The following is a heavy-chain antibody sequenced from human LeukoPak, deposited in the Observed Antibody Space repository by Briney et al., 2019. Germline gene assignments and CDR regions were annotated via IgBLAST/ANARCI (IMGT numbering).Heavy chain of an antibody. CDR3: ARDQIYCSGGYCYFDY. Sequence: GGSLRLSCAASGFTFRSYWMHWVRQAPGKGLVWVSRINSDGSSTSYADSAKGRFTISRDNAKNTLYLQMNSLRVEDSAVYYCARDQIYCSGGYCYFDYWGQGTLVTVSS. CDR1: GFTFRSYW. CDR2: INSDGSST. D-gene: IGHD2-15*01. J-gene: IGHJ4*02. V-gene: IGHV3-74*01.